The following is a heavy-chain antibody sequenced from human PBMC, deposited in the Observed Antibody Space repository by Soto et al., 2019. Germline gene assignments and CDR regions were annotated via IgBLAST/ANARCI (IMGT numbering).Heavy chain of an antibody. Sequence: GASVKVSCKASGYTFTSYGISWVRQAPGQGLEWMGWISAYNGNTNYAQKLQGRVTMTTDTSTSTAYMELWSLRSDDTAVYYCARAYHRSKYNWNYLGVSGPWGQVTLVTVSA. J-gene: IGHJ5*02. D-gene: IGHD1-7*01. V-gene: IGHV1-18*04. CDR1: GYTFTSYG. CDR2: ISAYNGNT. CDR3: ARAYHRSKYNWNYLGVSGP.